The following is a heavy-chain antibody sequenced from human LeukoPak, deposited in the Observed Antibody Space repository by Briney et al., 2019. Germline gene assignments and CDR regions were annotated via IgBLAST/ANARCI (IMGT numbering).Heavy chain of an antibody. CDR1: GFTFSSYA. CDR3: AKETGSAWYLNYFDY. D-gene: IGHD6-19*01. J-gene: IGHJ4*02. Sequence: TGGSLRLSCAASGFTFSSYAMSWVRQAPGKGLEWVSAISGSGGSTYYAGSVKGRFTISRDNSKNTLYLQMNSLRAEDTAVYYCAKETGSAWYLNYFDYWGQGPLSPSPQ. CDR2: ISGSGGST. V-gene: IGHV3-23*01.